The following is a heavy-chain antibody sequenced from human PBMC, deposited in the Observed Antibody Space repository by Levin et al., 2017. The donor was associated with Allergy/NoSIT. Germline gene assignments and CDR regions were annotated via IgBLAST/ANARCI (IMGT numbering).Heavy chain of an antibody. CDR2: IDPSDSYT. Sequence: AGGSLRLSCTGSGYTFSGYWINWVRQLPGGGLEWLGRIDPSDSYTNYSPSFKGHVTMSVDMSIRAAFLQWSSLKASDTAMYYCARQQFFGSATNYDAFAIWGQGTLVTVSS. CDR3: ARQQFFGSATNYDAFAI. V-gene: IGHV5-10-1*01. J-gene: IGHJ3*02. D-gene: IGHD3-10*01. CDR1: GYTFSGYW.